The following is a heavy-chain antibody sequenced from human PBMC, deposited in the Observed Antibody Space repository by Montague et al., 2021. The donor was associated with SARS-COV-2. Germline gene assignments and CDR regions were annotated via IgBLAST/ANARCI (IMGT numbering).Heavy chain of an antibody. CDR2: IYHSGST. CDR1: GGSISSSNW. V-gene: IGHV4-4*02. D-gene: IGHD1-26*01. CDR3: ARVIVGATATPAESDY. Sequence: SETLSLTCAVSGGSISSSNWWSWVRQPPRKVLECIVEIYHSGSTNYNPSLNSRVTISVDKSKNQFSLKLTSVTAADTAVYYCARVIVGATATPAESDYWGQGTLVTVSS. J-gene: IGHJ4*02.